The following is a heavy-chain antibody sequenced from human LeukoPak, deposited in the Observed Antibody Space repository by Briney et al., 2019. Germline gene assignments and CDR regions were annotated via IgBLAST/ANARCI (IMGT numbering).Heavy chain of an antibody. CDR2: ISSSSSYI. V-gene: IGHV3-21*04. J-gene: IGHJ4*02. CDR3: AKALLRFLEWYCVDY. CDR1: GFTFSSYS. D-gene: IGHD3-3*01. Sequence: PGGSLRLSCAASGFTFSSYSMNWVRQAPGKGLEWVSSISSSSSYIYYADSVKGRFTISRDNSKNTLYLQMNSLRAEDTAVYYCAKALLRFLEWYCVDYWGQGTLVTVSS.